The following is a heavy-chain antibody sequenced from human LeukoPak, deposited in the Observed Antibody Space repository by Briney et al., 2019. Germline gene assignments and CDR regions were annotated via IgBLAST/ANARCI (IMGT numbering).Heavy chain of an antibody. CDR3: ARDGGHSTDFDY. D-gene: IGHD2/OR15-2a*01. J-gene: IGHJ4*02. CDR1: GFTFSRHW. Sequence: GGSLRLSRATSGFTFSRHWMSWVRQAPGKGPEWVANIKQDGSERYYVDSVKGRFTISRDNAKNSLYLQMNSLRAEDTAVYYCARDGGHSTDFDYWGQGILVTVSS. V-gene: IGHV3-7*01. CDR2: IKQDGSER.